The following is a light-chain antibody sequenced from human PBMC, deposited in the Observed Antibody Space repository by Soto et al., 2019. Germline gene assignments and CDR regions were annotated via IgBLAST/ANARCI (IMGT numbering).Light chain of an antibody. J-gene: IGLJ1*01. CDR2: DVS. CDR1: SSVVGGYNY. CDR3: CSYAGSYTYV. V-gene: IGLV2-11*01. Sequence: QSVLTQPRSVSGSPGQSVTISCTGTSSVVGGYNYVSWYQQHPGGAPKLTVYDVSKRPSGVPDRFSGSKSGNTASLTISGLQAEDEADYYCCSYAGSYTYVFGTGTKVTVL.